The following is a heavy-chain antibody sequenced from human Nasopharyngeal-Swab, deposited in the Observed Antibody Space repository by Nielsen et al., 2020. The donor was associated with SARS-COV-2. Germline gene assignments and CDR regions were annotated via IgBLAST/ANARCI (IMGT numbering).Heavy chain of an antibody. Sequence: ASVKVSCKASGYTFTSYDINWVRQATGQGLEWMGWMNPNSGNTGYAQKFQGRVTMTRNTSISTAYMELSSLRSEDTAVYYCARERYCTSVNCYAKINDYWGQGTLVTVSS. D-gene: IGHD2-2*01. CDR2: MNPNSGNT. CDR3: ARERYCTSVNCYAKINDY. V-gene: IGHV1-8*01. J-gene: IGHJ4*02. CDR1: GYTFTSYD.